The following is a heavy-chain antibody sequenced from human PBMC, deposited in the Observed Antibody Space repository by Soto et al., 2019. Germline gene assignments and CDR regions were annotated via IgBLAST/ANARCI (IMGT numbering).Heavy chain of an antibody. CDR2: INPNSGGT. CDR3: ARGGFGSAMVTAV. V-gene: IGHV1-2*04. Sequence: QVQLVQSGAEVQKPGASVKVSCKASGYTFTGYYMHWVRQAPGQGLEWMGWINPNSGGTNHAQKFKGWVTMTRDTSISTAYMELSRLRSDDTAVYYCARGGFGSAMVTAVWGQGTTVTVSS. CDR1: GYTFTGYY. J-gene: IGHJ6*02. D-gene: IGHD5-18*01.